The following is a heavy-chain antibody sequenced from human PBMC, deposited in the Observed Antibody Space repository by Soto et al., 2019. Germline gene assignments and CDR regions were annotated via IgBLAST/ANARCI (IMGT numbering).Heavy chain of an antibody. J-gene: IGHJ4*02. CDR2: INPNSGGT. V-gene: IGHV1-2*04. D-gene: IGHD6-13*01. CDR1: GYTFTGYY. Sequence: GASVKVSCTASGYTFTGYYRRWVRQAPGQGLEWMGWINPNSGGTNYAQKFQGWVTMTRDTSISTAYMELSRLRSDDTAVYYCARDAGYSSSWPPSIWGQGTLVTVSS. CDR3: ARDAGYSSSWPPSI.